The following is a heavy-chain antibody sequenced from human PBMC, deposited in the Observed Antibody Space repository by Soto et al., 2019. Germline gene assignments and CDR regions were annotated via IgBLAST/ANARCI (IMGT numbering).Heavy chain of an antibody. CDR3: ASVPRLAALNY. J-gene: IGHJ4*02. D-gene: IGHD6-13*01. Sequence: EVPLVESGGGLVQPGGSLRLSCAASGFTFSSYWMSWVRQAPGKGLEWVANIKQDGSVNYYVDAVKGRFTIYRDNAKNSRYLQMNSLSAEDTAVYYCASVPRLAALNYWGEGTLVTVSS. CDR2: IKQDGSVN. CDR1: GFTFSSYW. V-gene: IGHV3-7*01.